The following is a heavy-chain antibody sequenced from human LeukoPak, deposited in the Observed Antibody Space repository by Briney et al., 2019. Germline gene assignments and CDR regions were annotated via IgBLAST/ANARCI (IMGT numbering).Heavy chain of an antibody. CDR3: ARHVILKEVAATPFRY. Sequence: SETLSLTCTVSGGSISSSSYYWGWIRQPPGKGLEWIGSIYYSGSTYYNPPLKSRVTISVDTSKNQFSLKLSSVTAADTAVYYCARHVILKEVAATPFRYWGQGTLVTVSS. V-gene: IGHV4-39*01. J-gene: IGHJ4*02. CDR1: GGSISSSSYY. D-gene: IGHD2-15*01. CDR2: IYYSGST.